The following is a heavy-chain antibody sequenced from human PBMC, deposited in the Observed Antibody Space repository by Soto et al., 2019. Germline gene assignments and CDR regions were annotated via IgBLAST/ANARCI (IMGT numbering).Heavy chain of an antibody. J-gene: IGHJ4*02. CDR2: INHSGST. CDR3: ARADSTDPFDY. CDR1: GGSFSGYY. V-gene: IGHV4-34*01. Sequence: PSETLSLTCAFYGGSFSGYYWSWIRQPPGKGLEWIGEINHSGSTNYNPSLKSRVTISVDTSKNQFSLKLSSVTAADTAVYYCARADSTDPFDYWGQGTLVTVSS. D-gene: IGHD4-17*01.